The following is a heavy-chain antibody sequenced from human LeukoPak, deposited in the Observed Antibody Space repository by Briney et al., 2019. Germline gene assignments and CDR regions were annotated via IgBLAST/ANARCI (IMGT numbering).Heavy chain of an antibody. CDR1: GFTFSSYG. V-gene: IGHV3-30*02. J-gene: IGHJ4*02. Sequence: GGSLRLSCAASGFTFSSYGMHWVRQAPGKGLEWVAFIRYEGSNKYYADSVKGRFTISRDNSKNTLYLQMNSLRAEDTAVYYCAKTGYCSSTSCPYYFDYWGQGTLVTVSS. CDR3: AKTGYCSSTSCPYYFDY. CDR2: IRYEGSNK. D-gene: IGHD2-2*01.